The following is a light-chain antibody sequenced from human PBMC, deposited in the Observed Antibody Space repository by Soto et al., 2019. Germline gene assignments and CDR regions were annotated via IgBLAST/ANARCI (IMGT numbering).Light chain of an antibody. J-gene: IGKJ3*01. CDR2: MVS. CDR1: QSLVYYDGNIH. V-gene: IGKV2-30*01. CDR3: MQGTNWPPT. Sequence: DVVMTQSPLSLPVTLGQPASISCRSDQSLVYYDGNIHLNWFQQRPGQSPRRLIYMVSNRDSGVPDRFSGSGSGTDFTLKISRVEAEDVGVYYCMQGTNWPPTFGPGTKVDIK.